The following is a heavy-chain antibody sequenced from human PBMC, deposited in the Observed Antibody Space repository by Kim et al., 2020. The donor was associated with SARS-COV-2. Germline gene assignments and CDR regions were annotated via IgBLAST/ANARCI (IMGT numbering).Heavy chain of an antibody. CDR1: GFTFSSYG. CDR3: ARDRYLLWSSGWYAFDI. V-gene: IGHV3-33*05. D-gene: IGHD6-19*01. CDR2: ISYDGSNK. Sequence: GGSLRLSCAASGFTFSSYGMHWVRQAPGKGLEWVAVISYDGSNKYYADSVKGRFTISRDNSKNTLYLQMNSLRAEDTAVYYCARDRYLLWSSGWYAFDIWGQGTMVTVSS. J-gene: IGHJ3*02.